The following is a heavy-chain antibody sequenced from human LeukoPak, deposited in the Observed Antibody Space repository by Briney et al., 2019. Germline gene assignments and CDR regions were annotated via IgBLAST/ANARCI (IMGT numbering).Heavy chain of an antibody. CDR1: GGPFSGYY. CDR2: INHSGST. D-gene: IGHD3-22*01. V-gene: IGHV4-34*01. Sequence: SETLSLTCAVYGGPFSGYYWSWIRQPPGKGLEWIGEINHSGSTNYNPSLKSRVTISVDTSKNQFSLKLSSVTAADTAVYYCARGGWSSGYYWGQGTLVTVSS. CDR3: ARGGWSSGYY. J-gene: IGHJ4*02.